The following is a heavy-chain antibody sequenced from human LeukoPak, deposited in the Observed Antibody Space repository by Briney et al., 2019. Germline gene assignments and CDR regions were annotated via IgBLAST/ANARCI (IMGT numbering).Heavy chain of an antibody. Sequence: SETLSLTCTVTVGSISSSSYYWCWSRQPPGKGLEWIGSIYYSGSTYYNPSLKSRVTISVDTSKNQFSLKLSSVTAADTAVYYCARGDVWELLGYFDYWGQETLVTVSS. CDR1: VGSISSSSYY. D-gene: IGHD1-26*01. J-gene: IGHJ4*02. CDR2: IYYSGST. V-gene: IGHV4-39*01. CDR3: ARGDVWELLGYFDY.